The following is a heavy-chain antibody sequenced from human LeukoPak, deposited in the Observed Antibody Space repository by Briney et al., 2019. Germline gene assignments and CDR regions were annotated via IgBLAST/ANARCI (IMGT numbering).Heavy chain of an antibody. CDR1: DGSVSSADFY. Sequence: PSETLSLTCSVSDGSVSSADFYWSWIRQHPGKGLEWIGHIHYSGRTYYNPSLKSRVAISLDTSKNQFSLELGSVTAADTAVYYCARDRYSGYDWDFYYYGMDVWGKGTTVTVSS. V-gene: IGHV4-31*03. CDR2: IHYSGRT. D-gene: IGHD5-12*01. J-gene: IGHJ6*04. CDR3: ARDRYSGYDWDFYYYGMDV.